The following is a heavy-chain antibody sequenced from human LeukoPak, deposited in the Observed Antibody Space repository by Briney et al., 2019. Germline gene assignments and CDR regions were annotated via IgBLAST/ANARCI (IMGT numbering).Heavy chain of an antibody. D-gene: IGHD1-26*01. J-gene: IGHJ4*02. V-gene: IGHV4-59*12. CDR3: ARGRSATDY. Sequence: SETLSLTCTVSGGSISSYYWSWIRQPPGKGLEWIGYIYYSGSTNYNPSLKSRVTISVDTSKNQFSLKLSSVTAADTAVYYCARGRSATDYWGQGTLVTVSS. CDR2: IYYSGST. CDR1: GGSISSYY.